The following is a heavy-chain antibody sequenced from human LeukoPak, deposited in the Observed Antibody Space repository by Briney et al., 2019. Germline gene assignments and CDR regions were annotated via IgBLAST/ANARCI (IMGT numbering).Heavy chain of an antibody. V-gene: IGHV3-53*01. D-gene: IGHD3-10*01. Sequence: GGSLRLSCAASGFTVSSNYMSWVRQAPGKGLEWVSVIYSGGSTYYADSVKGRFTISRDNSKNTLYLQMNSLRAEGRAVYYCALGGWFGELWDGMDVWGKGTTVTVSS. J-gene: IGHJ6*04. CDR2: IYSGGST. CDR1: GFTVSSNY. CDR3: ALGGWFGELWDGMDV.